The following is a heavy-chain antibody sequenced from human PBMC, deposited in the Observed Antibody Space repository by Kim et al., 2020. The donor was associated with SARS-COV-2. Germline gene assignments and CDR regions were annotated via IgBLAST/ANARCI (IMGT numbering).Heavy chain of an antibody. CDR2: INPNSGGT. J-gene: IGHJ1*01. D-gene: IGHD1-26*01. CDR3: ARVLIAGSSPLVGFQH. V-gene: IGHV1-2*02. CDR1: GYTFTGYY. Sequence: ASVKVSCKASGYTFTGYYMHWVRQAPGQGLEWMGWINPNSGGTNYAQKFQGRVTMTRDTSISTAYMELSRLRSDDTAVYYCARVLIAGSSPLVGFQHWGQGTLVTVSS.